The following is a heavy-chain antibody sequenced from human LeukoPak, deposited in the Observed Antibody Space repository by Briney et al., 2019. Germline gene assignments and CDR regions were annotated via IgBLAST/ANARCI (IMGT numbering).Heavy chain of an antibody. CDR3: AKDLSRHYFDY. CDR2: ISSSGSTI. Sequence: KAGGSLRLSCAASGFTFSDYYMSWIRQAPGKGLEWVSYISSSGSTIYYADSVKGRFTISRDNAKNSLYLQMNSLRAEDTAVYYCAKDLSRHYFDYWGQGTLVTVSS. CDR1: GFTFSDYY. J-gene: IGHJ4*02. V-gene: IGHV3-11*04.